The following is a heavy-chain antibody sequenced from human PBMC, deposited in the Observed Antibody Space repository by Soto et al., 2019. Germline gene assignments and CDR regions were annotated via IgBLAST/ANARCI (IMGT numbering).Heavy chain of an antibody. V-gene: IGHV1-69*01. CDR3: ARSEGYCTNGVCYTGQNYYYGMDV. J-gene: IGHJ6*02. Sequence: QVQLVQSGADVKKPGSSVKVSCKASGGTFSSYAISWVRQAPGQGLEWMGGIIPIFGTANYAQKFQGRVTITADESTSTAYMELSSLRSEDTAVYYCARSEGYCTNGVCYTGQNYYYGMDVWGQGTTVTVSS. CDR2: IIPIFGTA. D-gene: IGHD2-8*01. CDR1: GGTFSSYA.